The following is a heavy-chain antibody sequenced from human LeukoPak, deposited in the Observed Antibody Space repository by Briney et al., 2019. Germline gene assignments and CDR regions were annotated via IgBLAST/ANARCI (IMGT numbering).Heavy chain of an antibody. CDR3: TRGANWAFDY. J-gene: IGHJ4*02. CDR1: GFTFNTYP. V-gene: IGHV3-74*01. CDR2: VYSDGSDS. D-gene: IGHD1-1*01. Sequence: GGSLRLSCTASGFTFNTYPMHWVRQAPGKGLVWVSRVYSDGSDSRHADSVKGRFTISRDNAKNTLYLQMNSLRVEGTAVYYCTRGANWAFDYWGQGTLVTVSS.